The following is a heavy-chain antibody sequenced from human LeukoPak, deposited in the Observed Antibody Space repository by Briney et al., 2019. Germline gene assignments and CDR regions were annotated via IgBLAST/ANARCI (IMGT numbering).Heavy chain of an antibody. Sequence: ASVKVSCKASGYTFTSYDINWVRQATGQGLEWMGWMNPNSGNTGYAQKFQGRVTMTRNTSISTASMELSSLRSEDTAVYYCARATYDFWSGYWVHYYYYYYMDVWGKGTTVTVSS. CDR1: GYTFTSYD. CDR3: ARATYDFWSGYWVHYYYYYYMDV. D-gene: IGHD3-3*01. CDR2: MNPNSGNT. J-gene: IGHJ6*03. V-gene: IGHV1-8*01.